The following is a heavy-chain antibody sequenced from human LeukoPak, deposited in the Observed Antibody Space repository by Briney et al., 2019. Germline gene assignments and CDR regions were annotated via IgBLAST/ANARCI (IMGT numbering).Heavy chain of an antibody. CDR1: GASISYYY. J-gene: IGHJ4*02. Sequence: SETLSLTCSVSGASISYYYWSWIRQPPGKGLEWIGYIYTSGSTNYNPSLKSRVTISVDTSKNQFSLKLSSVTAADTAVYYCARSVSAGAPDYWGQGTLVTVSS. CDR2: IYTSGST. V-gene: IGHV4-4*09. CDR3: ARSVSAGAPDY. D-gene: IGHD4-11*01.